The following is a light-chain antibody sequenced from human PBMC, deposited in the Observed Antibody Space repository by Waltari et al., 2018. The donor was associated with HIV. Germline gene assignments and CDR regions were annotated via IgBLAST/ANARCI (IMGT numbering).Light chain of an antibody. CDR3: QSYDSTGV. V-gene: IGLV1-40*01. CDR2: GNS. J-gene: IGLJ3*02. CDR1: SPNIGAGYD. Sequence: QSVLTQPPSVSGAPGQRVTITGTGSSPNIGAGYDVHWYQQRPGTAPILLIYGNSNRPSGVPDRFSGSKSGTSASLAITGLQAEDEADYYCQSYDSTGVFGGGTKLTVL.